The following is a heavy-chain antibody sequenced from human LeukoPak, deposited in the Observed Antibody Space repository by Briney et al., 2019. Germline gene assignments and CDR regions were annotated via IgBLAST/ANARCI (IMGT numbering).Heavy chain of an antibody. J-gene: IGHJ5*02. CDR1: VYSFTGHY. Sequence: ASVKVSCKASVYSFTGHYIHWVRQVPGQGLEWMGWINPNGGGTRFAEKFQGRVTMTRDTSIRTAYMELTRLTSDDTAVYYCARDSGDYSDNGGTPYNWFDPWGQGTLVTVSS. CDR3: ARDSGDYSDNGGTPYNWFDP. CDR2: INPNGGGT. D-gene: IGHD2-8*01. V-gene: IGHV1-2*02.